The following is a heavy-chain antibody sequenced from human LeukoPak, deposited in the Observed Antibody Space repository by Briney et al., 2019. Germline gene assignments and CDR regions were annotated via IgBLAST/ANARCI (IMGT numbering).Heavy chain of an antibody. Sequence: GGSLRLSCAASGLVFGKYAMAWVRQAPGKGLECVSIISDDSSFTYYLDSVKGRSTIFRDNAKNSLYLQMNSLRAEDTAVYYCARYLDTFPPAEGFDYWGQGTLVTISS. CDR1: GLVFGKYA. V-gene: IGHV3-21*01. J-gene: IGHJ4*02. CDR2: ISDDSSFT. D-gene: IGHD5-18*01. CDR3: ARYLDTFPPAEGFDY.